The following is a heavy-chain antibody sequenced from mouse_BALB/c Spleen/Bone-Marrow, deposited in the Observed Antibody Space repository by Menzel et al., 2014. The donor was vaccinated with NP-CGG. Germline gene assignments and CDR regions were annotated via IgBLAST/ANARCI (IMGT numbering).Heavy chain of an antibody. CDR2: ICSGGSYT. J-gene: IGHJ4*01. V-gene: IGHV5-6*01. Sequence: EVQVVESGGDLVKPGGSLKLSCAASGFTFSSYGMSWVRQTPDKRLEWVATICSGGSYTYYPDSVKGRFTISRDNAKNTLYLQMSSLKSEDTAMYYCARRRDYYAMDYWGQGTSVTVSS. CDR3: ARRRDYYAMDY. CDR1: GFTFSSYG.